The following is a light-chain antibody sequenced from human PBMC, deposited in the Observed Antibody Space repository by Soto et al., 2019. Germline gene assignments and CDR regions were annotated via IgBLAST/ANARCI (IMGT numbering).Light chain of an antibody. CDR2: EVT. CDR1: SSDVGAYNF. Sequence: QSALTQPASVSGSPGQSITISCTGSSSDVGAYNFVSWYQHLPGKAPKLFLYEVTTRPSGVSSRFSGSKSGNTASLTISGLQADDEANYYCSSYTTTNTPYVFGSGTKLTVL. V-gene: IGLV2-14*01. J-gene: IGLJ1*01. CDR3: SSYTTTNTPYV.